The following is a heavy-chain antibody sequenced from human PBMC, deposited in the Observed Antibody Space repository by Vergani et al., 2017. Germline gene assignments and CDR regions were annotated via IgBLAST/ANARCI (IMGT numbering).Heavy chain of an antibody. D-gene: IGHD3-22*01. CDR2: IYYSGST. Sequence: QLQLQESGPGLVKPSETLSLTCTVSGGSISSSSYYWGWIRQPPGKGLEWIGSIYYSGSTYYNPSLKSRVTISVDTSKNQFSLKLSAVTAADTAVYYCARWTPYVSSGYPNAFDIWGQGTMVTVSS. CDR1: GGSISSSSYY. CDR3: ARWTPYVSSGYPNAFDI. J-gene: IGHJ3*02. V-gene: IGHV4-39*01.